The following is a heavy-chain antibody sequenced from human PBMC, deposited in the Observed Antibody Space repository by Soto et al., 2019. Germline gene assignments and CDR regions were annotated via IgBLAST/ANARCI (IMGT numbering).Heavy chain of an antibody. V-gene: IGHV1-18*01. CDR1: GYTFTSYG. Sequence: QVQLVQSGAEVKKPGASVKVSCKASGYTFTSYGISWVRQAPGQGLEWMGWISAYNGNTNYAQKLQGRVTMTTDTTTSTAYMELRSLRSDDTAVYYCARAPKYSGYESSPFFVYWGQGTLVTVSS. D-gene: IGHD5-12*01. CDR3: ARAPKYSGYESSPFFVY. J-gene: IGHJ4*02. CDR2: ISAYNGNT.